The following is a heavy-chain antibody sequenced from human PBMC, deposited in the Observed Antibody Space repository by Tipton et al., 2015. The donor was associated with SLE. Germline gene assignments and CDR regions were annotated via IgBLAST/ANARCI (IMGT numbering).Heavy chain of an antibody. CDR2: VYSSGFS. V-gene: IGHV4-59*01. D-gene: IGHD1-1*01. CDR3: ARVPGLERSYYYNYYMDV. Sequence: TLSLTCTVSGDSINGYYWTWIRQPPGKGLEWVGYVYSSGFSDYNPSLRSRVTISLDTSKNQFSLRLSSATAADTAVYYCARVPGLERSYYYNYYMDVWGKGTTVTVSS. CDR1: GDSINGYY. J-gene: IGHJ6*03.